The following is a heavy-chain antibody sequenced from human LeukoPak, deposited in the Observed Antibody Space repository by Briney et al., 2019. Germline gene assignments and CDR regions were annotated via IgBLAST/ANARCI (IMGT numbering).Heavy chain of an antibody. CDR3: ARGLLATPNRYYDFWSGYYYGMDV. V-gene: IGHV4-59*01. CDR1: GGSISSYY. D-gene: IGHD3-3*01. J-gene: IGHJ6*02. Sequence: SETLSLTCTVSGGSISSYYWSWIRQPPGKGLEWIGYIYYSGSTNYNPSLKSRVTISVDTSKNQFSLKLSSVTAADTAVYYCARGLLATPNRYYDFWSGYYYGMDVWGQGTPVTVSS. CDR2: IYYSGST.